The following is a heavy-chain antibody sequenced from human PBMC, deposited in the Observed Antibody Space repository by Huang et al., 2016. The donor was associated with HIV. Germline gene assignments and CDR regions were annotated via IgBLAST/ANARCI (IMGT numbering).Heavy chain of an antibody. V-gene: IGHV3-30*18. J-gene: IGHJ4*02. CDR2: ISYDGSNE. Sequence: QVQLVESGGGVVQPGRSLRLSCAASGFTFNNYVIHWVRQATGKGVDGVTLISYDGSNEYYADSVKGRFTISRDNSKNTVYLQMDSLRADDTAVYYCAKDQCHYYDTSGYYLPHYWGQGTLVTVSS. D-gene: IGHD3-22*01. CDR1: GFTFNNYV. CDR3: AKDQCHYYDTSGYYLPHY.